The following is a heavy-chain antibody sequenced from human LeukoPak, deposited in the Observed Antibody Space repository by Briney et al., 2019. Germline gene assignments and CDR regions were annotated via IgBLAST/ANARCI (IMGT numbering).Heavy chain of an antibody. D-gene: IGHD4-23*01. CDR3: ARQGYGGHSQGAADY. CDR1: GYTFTGYN. V-gene: IGHV1-2*02. J-gene: IGHJ4*02. Sequence: ASVKVSCKASGYTFTGYNLHWVRQAPGQGFEWMGWINPNSGDTNYAQKFQGRVTMTTDTSTSTAYMELRSLRSDDTAVYYCARQGYGGHSQGAADYWGQGTLVTVSS. CDR2: INPNSGDT.